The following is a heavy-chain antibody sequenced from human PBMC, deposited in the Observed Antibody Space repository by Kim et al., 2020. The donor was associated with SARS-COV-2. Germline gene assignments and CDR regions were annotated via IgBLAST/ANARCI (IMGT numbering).Heavy chain of an antibody. CDR3: AREYRSRFDY. CDR2: NK. Sequence: NKYYADSVKGRFTISRDNSKNTRYLQMNSLRAEDTAVYYCAREYRSRFDYWGQGTLVTVSS. D-gene: IGHD3-16*02. V-gene: IGHV3-30*01. J-gene: IGHJ4*02.